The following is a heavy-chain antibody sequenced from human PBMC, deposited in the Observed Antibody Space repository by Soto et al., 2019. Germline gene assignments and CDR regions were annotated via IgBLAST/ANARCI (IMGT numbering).Heavy chain of an antibody. D-gene: IGHD2-21*02. CDR1: GFHFSRHG. V-gene: IGHV3-33*06. CDR3: AKSNYGGDDYFQYGLDA. J-gene: IGHJ6*02. CDR2: IWSDGSKE. Sequence: XGSLILSCAASGFHFSRHGVHWVRQAPGMGLEWVAVIWSDGSKEYYADSVKGRFTISRDNSKNTVSLQMNSLRSEDTAVYYCAKSNYGGDDYFQYGLDAWGQGTTATVSS.